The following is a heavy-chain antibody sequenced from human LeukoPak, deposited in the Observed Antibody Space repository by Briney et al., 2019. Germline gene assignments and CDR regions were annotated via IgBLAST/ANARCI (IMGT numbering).Heavy chain of an antibody. CDR1: GFTFDDYA. J-gene: IGHJ4*02. CDR2: TNWDGNTT. D-gene: IGHD2-21*02. CDR3: AKGDSGHDPSIHPPGAFDY. Sequence: GGSLRLSCVASGFTFDDYAMHWVRQAPGKGLEWVCLTNWDGNTTFCADSVKGRFTISRDNIKSSLFLQMNSLRPEDSALYYCAKGDSGHDPSIHPPGAFDYWAREPWSPSPQ. V-gene: IGHV3-43D*03.